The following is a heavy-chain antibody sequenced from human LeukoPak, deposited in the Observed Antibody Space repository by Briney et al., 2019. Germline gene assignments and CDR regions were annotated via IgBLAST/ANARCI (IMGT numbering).Heavy chain of an antibody. CDR3: ARGLLRYFDWFNWFDP. J-gene: IGHJ5*02. CDR2: IIPIFGTA. Sequence: ASVKVSCKASGGTFSSYAISWVRQAPGQGLEWMGRIIPIFGTANYAQKFQGRVTITADKSTSTAYMELSSLRSEDTAVYYCARGLLRYFDWFNWFDPWGQGTLVTVSS. CDR1: GGTFSSYA. V-gene: IGHV1-69*06. D-gene: IGHD3-9*01.